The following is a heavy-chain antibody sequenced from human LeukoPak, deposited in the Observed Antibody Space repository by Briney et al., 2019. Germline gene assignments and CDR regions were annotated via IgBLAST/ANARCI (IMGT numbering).Heavy chain of an antibody. CDR1: GYTFTGYY. D-gene: IGHD4-17*01. V-gene: IGHV1-2*02. Sequence: ASVKVSCKASGYTFTGYYMHWVRQAPGQGLEWMGWINPNSGGTNYAQKFQGRVTMTRDTSISTAYMELSRLRSDDTAVYYCARVSRATVTKSPYFDYWGPGTLVTVSS. CDR3: ARVSRATVTKSPYFDY. J-gene: IGHJ4*02. CDR2: INPNSGGT.